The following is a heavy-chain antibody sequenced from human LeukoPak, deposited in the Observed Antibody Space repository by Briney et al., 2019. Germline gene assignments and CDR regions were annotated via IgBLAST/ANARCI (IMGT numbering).Heavy chain of an antibody. CDR1: GYTFTSYG. V-gene: IGHV1-18*01. CDR2: ISAYNGNT. J-gene: IGHJ6*04. D-gene: IGHD1-26*01. CDR3: ARDPSKYSGNYNLNYYSYGMDV. Sequence: ASLKVSCKASGYTFTSYGITWVRQAPGQGLEWMGWISAYNGNTNYAQKLQGRVTLTTGTSTSTAYMELRSLRSDDTAVYYCARDPSKYSGNYNLNYYSYGMDVWGKGTTVTVSS.